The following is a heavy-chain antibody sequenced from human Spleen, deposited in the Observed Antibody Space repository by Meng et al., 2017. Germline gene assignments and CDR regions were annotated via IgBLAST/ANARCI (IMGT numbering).Heavy chain of an antibody. D-gene: IGHD3-22*01. Sequence: QVQLVQSGAEVKKPGSSVKVSCKASGGSLRRFPVTWVRQAPGQGLQWIHPHQFQGRLTLTADRSTSTAYLELSSLRSEDTAIYYCASRRIAMIVEDSDDHHLQYWGQGTLVTVSS. CDR1: GGSLRRFP. J-gene: IGHJ4*02. CDR3: ASRRIAMIVEDSDDHHLQY. V-gene: IGHV1-69*02.